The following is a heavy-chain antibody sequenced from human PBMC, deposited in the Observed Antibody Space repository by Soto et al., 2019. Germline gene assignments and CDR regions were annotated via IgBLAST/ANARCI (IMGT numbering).Heavy chain of an antibody. D-gene: IGHD4-17*01. CDR3: ARSGTVTMELFHWFDP. CDR2: IYYSGST. V-gene: IGHV4-30-4*01. J-gene: IGHJ5*02. Sequence: SETLSLTCTVSGGSISSGDYYWSWIRQPPGKGLEWIGYIYYSGSTYYNPSLKSRVTISVDTSKNQFSLKLSSVTAADTAVYYCARSGTVTMELFHWFDPWGQGTLVTVSS. CDR1: GGSISSGDYY.